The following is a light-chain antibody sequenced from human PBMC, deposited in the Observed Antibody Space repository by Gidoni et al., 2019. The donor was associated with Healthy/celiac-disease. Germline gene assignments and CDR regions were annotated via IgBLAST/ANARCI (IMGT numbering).Light chain of an antibody. J-gene: IGLJ2*01. CDR1: SSDVGVYDS. V-gene: IGLV2-8*01. CDR2: EVT. CDR3: SSYAGSDNLV. Sequence: HSALTQPASASGSPGQSVTISCTGTSSDVGVYDSVSWYQQHPGKAPKLIIYEVTKRPSGVPDRFSGSKSGNTASLTVSGLQVEDEADYYCSSYAGSDNLVFGGGTKLTVL.